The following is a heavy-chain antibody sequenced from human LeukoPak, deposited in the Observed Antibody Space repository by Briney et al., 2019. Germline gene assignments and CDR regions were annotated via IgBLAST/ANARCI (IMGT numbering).Heavy chain of an antibody. J-gene: IGHJ4*02. V-gene: IGHV1-69*05. Sequence: PVKVSCKASGGTFSTYAISWVRQAPGQGLEWMGGIIPISGTANYAQKFQGRVTFTTDESTNTAYMELSSLRSEDTAVYYCARGGTFYRRTLLNYFDYWGQGPLVTVSS. CDR3: ARGGTFYRRTLLNYFDY. D-gene: IGHD1-14*01. CDR2: IIPISGTA. CDR1: GGTFSTYA.